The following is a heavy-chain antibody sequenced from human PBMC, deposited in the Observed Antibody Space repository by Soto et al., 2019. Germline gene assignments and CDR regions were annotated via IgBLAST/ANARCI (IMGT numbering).Heavy chain of an antibody. D-gene: IGHD5-18*01. CDR3: ARDRGYSYVLDGMDV. CDR2: IIAFFGTA. J-gene: IGHJ6*02. CDR1: GGTFSSYA. V-gene: IGHV1-69*01. Sequence: QVQLVQSGAEVKKPGSSVKVSCKASGGTFSSYAISWVRQAPGQGLEWMGGIIAFFGTANYAQKFQGRVTITTNESTSTAYMEVRSLRSEDTAVYYCARDRGYSYVLDGMDVWGQGTTVTVSS.